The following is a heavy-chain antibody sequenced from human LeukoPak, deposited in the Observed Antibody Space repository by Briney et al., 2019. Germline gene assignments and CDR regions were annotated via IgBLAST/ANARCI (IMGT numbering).Heavy chain of an antibody. CDR3: VRDLGLYDSSGYYFLSAFDI. D-gene: IGHD3-22*01. Sequence: GGSLRLSCAASGFTFSSYSMNWVRQAPGKGLEWVSSISSSSSYIYYADSVKGRFTISRDNAKNSLYLQMNSLRAEDTAAYYCVRDLGLYDSSGYYFLSAFDIWGQGTMVTVSS. CDR2: ISSSSSYI. J-gene: IGHJ3*02. V-gene: IGHV3-21*01. CDR1: GFTFSSYS.